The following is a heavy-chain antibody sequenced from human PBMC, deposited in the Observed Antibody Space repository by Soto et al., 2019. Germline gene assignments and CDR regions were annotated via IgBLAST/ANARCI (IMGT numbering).Heavy chain of an antibody. V-gene: IGHV4-39*01. J-gene: IGHJ5*02. D-gene: IGHD2-15*01. CDR2: IYYSGRT. Sequence: PSETLSLTCTVSGGSISTENYFWGWVRQPPGKGLEWIGSIYYSGRTYYSPSLKSRLAISVDTSKNQFSLKLSSVTAADTAVYYCASGHCVGGSCSLNWFDLWGQGTLVPVSS. CDR1: GGSISTENYF. CDR3: ASGHCVGGSCSLNWFDL.